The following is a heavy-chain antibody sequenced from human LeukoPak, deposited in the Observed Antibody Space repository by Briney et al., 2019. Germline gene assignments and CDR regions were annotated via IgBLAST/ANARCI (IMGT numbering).Heavy chain of an antibody. CDR2: IYYSGST. CDR1: GGSISSSSYY. Sequence: SETLSLTCTVSGGSISSSSYYWGWIRQPPGKGLEWIGSIYYSGSTYYNPSLKSRVTISVDTSKNQFSLKLSSVTAADTAVYSCARHVINGGNMDVWGKGTTVTVSS. J-gene: IGHJ6*03. D-gene: IGHD2-15*01. V-gene: IGHV4-39*01. CDR3: ARHVINGGNMDV.